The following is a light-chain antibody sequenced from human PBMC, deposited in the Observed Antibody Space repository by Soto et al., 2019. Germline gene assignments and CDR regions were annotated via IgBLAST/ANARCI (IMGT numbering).Light chain of an antibody. V-gene: IGKV1-9*01. CDR3: QHMRT. CDR1: QGISSY. J-gene: IGKJ1*01. CDR2: DAS. Sequence: DIQLTQSPSFLSASVGDRVTITCRASQGISSYLAWYQQKPGKAPKFLIYDASTLESGVPSRFSGSGFGTEFSLTISSLQPDDFGSYYCQHMRTFGQGTKVDIK.